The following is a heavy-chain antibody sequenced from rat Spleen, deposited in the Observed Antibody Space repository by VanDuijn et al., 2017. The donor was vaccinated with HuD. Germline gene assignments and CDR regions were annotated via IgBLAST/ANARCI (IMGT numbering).Heavy chain of an antibody. CDR2: ISYDGSRN. CDR1: GFTFSDYY. J-gene: IGHJ2*01. CDR3: ARPNYPGFNYFDY. D-gene: IGHD1-4*01. Sequence: EVQLVESDGGLVQPGRSLKLSCAASGFTFSDYYMAWVRQAPTKGLEWVATISYDGSRNYYRDSGKGRFTISRDNAKSTLYLQMDSLRSEDTATYYCARPNYPGFNYFDYWGQGVMVTVSS. V-gene: IGHV5-29*01.